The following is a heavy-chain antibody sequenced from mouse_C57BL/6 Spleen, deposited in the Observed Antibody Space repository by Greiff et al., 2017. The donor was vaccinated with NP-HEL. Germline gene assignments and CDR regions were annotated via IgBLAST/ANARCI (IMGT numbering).Heavy chain of an antibody. CDR3: ARDSNYAMDY. Sequence: EVKLVESGPGLVKPSQSLSLTCSVTGYSITSGYYWNWIRQFPGSKLEWMGYISYDGSNNYNPSLKNRISITRDTSKNQFFLKLNSVTTEDTATYYCARDSNYAMDYWGQGTSVTVSS. CDR1: GYSITSGYY. V-gene: IGHV3-6*01. J-gene: IGHJ4*01. CDR2: ISYDGSN. D-gene: IGHD1-1*01.